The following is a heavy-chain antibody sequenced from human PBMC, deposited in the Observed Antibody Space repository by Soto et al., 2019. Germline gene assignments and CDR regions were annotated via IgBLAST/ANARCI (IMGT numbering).Heavy chain of an antibody. Sequence: SETLSLTCAVYGESFSNHYLTWIRQSPGKGLEWVGEINYSGSTRYNWSLGSRVTISVDTSKNQFSLMVTSVTAEDTAVYYCARGVVYRDVGLAYGMDVWGQGTTVTV. CDR2: INYSGST. CDR1: GESFSNHY. D-gene: IGHD3-22*01. V-gene: IGHV4-34*01. CDR3: ARGVVYRDVGLAYGMDV. J-gene: IGHJ6*02.